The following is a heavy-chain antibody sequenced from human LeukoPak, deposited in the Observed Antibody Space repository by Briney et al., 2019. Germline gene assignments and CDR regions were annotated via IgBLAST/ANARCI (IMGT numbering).Heavy chain of an antibody. V-gene: IGHV1-2*02. CDR2: INPNSGGT. J-gene: IGHJ4*02. D-gene: IGHD1-26*01. CDR3: ARDWSRRGIVGSFIDY. Sequence: ASVKVSCKASGYTFTGYYMHWVRQAPGQGLEWMGWINPNSGGTNYAQKFQGRVTMTRDTSISTAYMELSRLRSDDTAVYYCARDWSRRGIVGSFIDYWGQGTLVTVSS. CDR1: GYTFTGYY.